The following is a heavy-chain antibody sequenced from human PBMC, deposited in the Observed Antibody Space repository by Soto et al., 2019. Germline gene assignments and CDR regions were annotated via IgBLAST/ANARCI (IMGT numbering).Heavy chain of an antibody. V-gene: IGHV3-64*01. CDR2: ISSNGGST. D-gene: IGHD3-9*01. Sequence: EVQLVESGGGLVQPGGSLRLSCAASGFTFSSYAMHWVRQAPGKGLEYVSAISSNGGSTYYANSVKGRFTISRDNSKNTLYLQMGSLRAEDMAVYYCARVRRYFDWLPGPDDAFDIWGQGTMVTVSS. CDR1: GFTFSSYA. J-gene: IGHJ3*02. CDR3: ARVRRYFDWLPGPDDAFDI.